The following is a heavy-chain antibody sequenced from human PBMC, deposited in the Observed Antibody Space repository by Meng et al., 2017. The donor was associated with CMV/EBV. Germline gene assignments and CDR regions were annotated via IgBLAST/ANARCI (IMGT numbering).Heavy chain of an antibody. CDR3: ARDHPVATIRYGYYYYGMDV. CDR1: GGSFSGYY. J-gene: IGHJ6*02. D-gene: IGHD5-12*01. V-gene: IGHV4-34*01. Sequence: GSLRLSCAVYGGSFSGYYWSWIRQPPGKGLEWIGEINRSGSTNYNPSLKSRVTISVDTSKNQFSLKLSSVTAADTAVYYCARDHPVATIRYGYYYYGMDVWGQGTTVTVSS. CDR2: INRSGST.